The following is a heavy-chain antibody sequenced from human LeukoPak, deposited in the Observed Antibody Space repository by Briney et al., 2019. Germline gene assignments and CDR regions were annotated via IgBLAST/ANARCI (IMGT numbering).Heavy chain of an antibody. CDR1: GFFFNTNA. CDR3: ARGGSYLSASDI. D-gene: IGHD1-26*01. J-gene: IGHJ3*02. Sequence: PGGSPRLSCAASGFFFNTNAMSWVRQAPGKGLEWVSIIYSGGSTFYADSVKGRFTISRDNSKNTLYLQMNSLRAEDTAVYYCARGGSYLSASDIWGQGTMVTVSS. CDR2: IYSGGST. V-gene: IGHV3-53*01.